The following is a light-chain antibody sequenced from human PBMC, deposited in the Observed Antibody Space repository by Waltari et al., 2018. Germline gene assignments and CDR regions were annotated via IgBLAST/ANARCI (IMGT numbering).Light chain of an antibody. CDR3: GTWDSSLSGEV. CDR1: SSNLGNNY. J-gene: IGLJ3*02. Sequence: QSVLTQPPSVSAAPGQKVTISCSGSSSNLGNNYVSWYQHFPGTAPKLLIYENDKRPSGIPDRFSGSKSGTSATLGITGLQTGDEADYYCGTWDSSLSGEVFGGGTKLTVL. CDR2: END. V-gene: IGLV1-51*02.